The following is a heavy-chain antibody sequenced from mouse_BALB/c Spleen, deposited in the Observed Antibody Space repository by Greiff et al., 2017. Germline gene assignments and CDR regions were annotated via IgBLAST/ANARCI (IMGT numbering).Heavy chain of an antibody. CDR2: IRLKSDNYAT. Sequence: EVQLVKSGGGLVQPGGSMKLSCVASGFTFSSYWMSWVRQSPEKGLEWVAEIRLKSDNYATHYAESVKGKFTISRDDSKSRLYLQMNSLRAEDTGIYYCTGYDYYAMDYWGQGTSVTVSS. CDR1: GFTFSSYW. J-gene: IGHJ4*01. CDR3: TGYDYYAMDY. V-gene: IGHV6-3*01.